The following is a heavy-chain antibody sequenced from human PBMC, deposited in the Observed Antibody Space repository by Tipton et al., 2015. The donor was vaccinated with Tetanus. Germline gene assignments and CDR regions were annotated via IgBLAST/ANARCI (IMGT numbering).Heavy chain of an antibody. CDR3: ARAGMVTDDRSKFDS. V-gene: IGHV4-39*07. Sequence: TLSLTCTVSGGSVSGSSHYWSWIRQAPGKGLEWIGEINHSGSTNHNPSLKSRVTLSVDTSKNQFSLKLTSVTAADTAVYYCARAGMVTDDRSKFDSWGQGSLVSVSS. D-gene: IGHD2-21*02. CDR2: INHSGST. J-gene: IGHJ4*02. CDR1: GGSVSGSSHY.